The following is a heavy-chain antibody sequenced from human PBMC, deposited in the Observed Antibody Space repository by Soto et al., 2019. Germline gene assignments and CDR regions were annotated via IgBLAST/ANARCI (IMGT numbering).Heavy chain of an antibody. V-gene: IGHV4-4*02. J-gene: IGHJ4*02. Sequence: SETLSLTCVVSGGSISSTNWWTWVRQPPGKRLEWIGEIYHNGSPTYSPSLRGRATISVDKSNNQFSLRLRSVTAADTAVYYCAGDSGYDYGLDYWGQGTLVTVSS. D-gene: IGHD5-12*01. CDR2: IYHNGSP. CDR3: AGDSGYDYGLDY. CDR1: GGSISSTNW.